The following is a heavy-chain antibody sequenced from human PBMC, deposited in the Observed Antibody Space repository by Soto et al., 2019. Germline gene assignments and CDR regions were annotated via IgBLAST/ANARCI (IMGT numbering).Heavy chain of an antibody. CDR3: TTDRVLWLGESPSWPWLDY. J-gene: IGHJ4*02. Sequence: DVKLVESGGGLVKPGGSLRISCVVSGFTFSNAWMTWVRQAPGKGLEWVGRIKRKADGETTDYATSVKGRFAISRDDSKNTLLLQMDGLPTEDTAIYYSTTDRVLWLGESPSWPWLDYWGEGALVTVS. CDR2: IKRKADGETT. CDR1: GFTFSNAW. D-gene: IGHD3-10*01. V-gene: IGHV3-15*01.